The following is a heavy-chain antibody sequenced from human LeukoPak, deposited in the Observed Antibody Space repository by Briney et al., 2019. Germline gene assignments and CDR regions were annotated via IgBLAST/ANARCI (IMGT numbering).Heavy chain of an antibody. CDR2: ISYDGYNK. CDR1: GFTFSGYA. J-gene: IGHJ6*03. CDR3: ARGGMYDSYYFFYMDV. Sequence: GTSLRLSCAASGFTFSGYAVHWVRQAPGKGLPWVAAISYDGYNKYYADSLKGRFTISRENSKNTLWLQMNSLRAEDTAVYYCARGGMYDSYYFFYMDVWGKGTTVTVPS. D-gene: IGHD3-22*01. V-gene: IGHV3-30*01.